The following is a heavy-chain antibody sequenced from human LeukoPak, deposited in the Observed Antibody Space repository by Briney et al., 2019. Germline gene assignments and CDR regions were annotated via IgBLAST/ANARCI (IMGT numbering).Heavy chain of an antibody. J-gene: IGHJ6*04. D-gene: IGHD2-2*01. Sequence: ASVKVSCKASGGTLSSYAISWVRQAPGQGLEWMGGIIPIFGTANYAQKFQGRVTITADESTSTAYMELSSLRSEDTAVYYCASRGVVPAAMHYYYGMDVWGKGTTVTVSS. CDR2: IIPIFGTA. CDR1: GGTLSSYA. V-gene: IGHV1-69*01. CDR3: ASRGVVPAAMHYYYGMDV.